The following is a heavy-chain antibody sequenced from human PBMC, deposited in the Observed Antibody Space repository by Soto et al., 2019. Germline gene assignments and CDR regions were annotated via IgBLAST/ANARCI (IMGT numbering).Heavy chain of an antibody. CDR2: MNPNSGNT. V-gene: IGHV1-8*01. Sequence: QVQLVQSGAEVKKPGASVKVSCKASGYTFTSYDINWVRQATGQGLEWMGWMNPNSGNTGYAQKFQGRVTMTRNTSISTAYMELSSLRSEDTAVYYCARGVPSSWPEVYAFDIWGQGTMVTVSS. CDR1: GYTFTSYD. CDR3: ARGVPSSWPEVYAFDI. D-gene: IGHD6-13*01. J-gene: IGHJ3*02.